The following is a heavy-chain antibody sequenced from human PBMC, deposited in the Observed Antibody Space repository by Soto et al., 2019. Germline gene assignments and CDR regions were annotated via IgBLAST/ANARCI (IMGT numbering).Heavy chain of an antibody. CDR1: GFTFSSYG. CDR3: AKVSTVTTSWYYLDY. Sequence: QVQLVESGGGVLQPGRSLRLSCAASGFTFSSYGMHWVRQAPGKGLEWVAVISYDGSNKYYADSVKGRFTISRDNSKITLYLQMNSLRAEDTAVYYCAKVSTVTTSWYYLDYWGQGTLVTVSS. J-gene: IGHJ4*02. CDR2: ISYDGSNK. D-gene: IGHD4-17*01. V-gene: IGHV3-30*18.